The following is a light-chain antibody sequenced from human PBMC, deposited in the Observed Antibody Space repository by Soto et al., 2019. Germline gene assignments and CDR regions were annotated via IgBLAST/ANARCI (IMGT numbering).Light chain of an antibody. CDR2: DAS. V-gene: IGKV3-11*01. CDR3: QQCANWPPKWT. J-gene: IGKJ1*01. Sequence: EIVLPQSPDTLSLSPGQIARLSCGASQSVRSDYFAWYQQKPGQAPRLLIYDASNRATGIPARFSGSGSGTDFTLTISSLEPEDFAVYYCQQCANWPPKWTFGQGTKVDIK. CDR1: QSVRSDY.